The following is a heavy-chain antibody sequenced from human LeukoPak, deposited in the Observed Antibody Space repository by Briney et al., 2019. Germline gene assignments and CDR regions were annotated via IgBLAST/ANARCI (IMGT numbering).Heavy chain of an antibody. CDR1: GHTFTSYY. CDR2: INPSGGST. J-gene: IGHJ4*02. Sequence: GASVKVSCKASGHTFTSYYMHWVRQAPGQGLEWMGIINPSGGSTSYAQKFQGRVTMTRDTSTSTVYMELSSLRSEDTAVYYCARDKGGGYYDSSGWDYWGQGTLVTVSS. CDR3: ARDKGGGYYDSSGWDY. D-gene: IGHD3-22*01. V-gene: IGHV1-46*01.